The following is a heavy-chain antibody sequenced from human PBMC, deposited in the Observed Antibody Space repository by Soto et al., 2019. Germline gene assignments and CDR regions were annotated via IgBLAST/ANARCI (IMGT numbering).Heavy chain of an antibody. V-gene: IGHV3-30-3*01. CDR2: VSYDGSNK. Sequence: AGSLRLSCAASGFIFTNYDMHWVRQAPGKGLEWVAVVSYDGSNKYYADSVKGRFTISRDNSKNTLYVQMNSLRDEDTAVYYCAREICTSGVCRYYNYGLDVWGQGTAVTVSS. CDR3: AREICTSGVCRYYNYGLDV. D-gene: IGHD2-8*01. J-gene: IGHJ6*02. CDR1: GFIFTNYD.